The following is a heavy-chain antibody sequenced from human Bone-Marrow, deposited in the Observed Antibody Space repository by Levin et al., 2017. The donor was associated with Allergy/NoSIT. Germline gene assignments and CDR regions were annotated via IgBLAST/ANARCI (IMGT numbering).Heavy chain of an antibody. V-gene: IGHV3-23*01. CDR3: ARGPTDGDCCPFDY. J-gene: IGHJ4*01. CDR2: ISGSGGRT. Sequence: GESLKISCAASGFTFTSYGMTWVRQAPGKGLEWVSAISGSGGRTYYADSVKGRFTVFRDNSKNTMYLQMNSLRVEDTAVYSCARGPTDGDCCPFDYWGQGTLVTVSS. D-gene: IGHD2-21*02. CDR1: GFTFTSYG.